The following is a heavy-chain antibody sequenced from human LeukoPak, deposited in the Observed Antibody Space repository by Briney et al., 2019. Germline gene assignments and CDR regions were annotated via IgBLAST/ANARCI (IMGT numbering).Heavy chain of an antibody. D-gene: IGHD3-9*01. Sequence: SVKVSCKASGGTFSSYAISWVGQAPGQGVEWMGGNITIFGTANYAQKFQGRVTITADKSTSTAYMELSSLRSEDTAVYYCARDDTLTGYYRTGAFDIWGQGTMVTVSS. V-gene: IGHV1-69*06. CDR3: ARDDTLTGYYRTGAFDI. J-gene: IGHJ3*02. CDR2: NITIFGTA. CDR1: GGTFSSYA.